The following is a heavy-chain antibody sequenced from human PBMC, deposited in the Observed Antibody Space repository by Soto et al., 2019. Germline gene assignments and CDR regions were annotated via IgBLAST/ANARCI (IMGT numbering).Heavy chain of an antibody. V-gene: IGHV3-48*02. CDR3: ARGEKVVPAALYYYYGMDV. J-gene: IGHJ6*02. CDR2: ISSSSSTI. D-gene: IGHD2-2*01. CDR1: GFTFSGYS. Sequence: GSLRLSCAASGFTFSGYSMNWVRQAPGKGLEWVSYISSSSSTIYYADSAKGRFTISRDNAKNSLYLQMNSLRDEDTAVYYCARGEKVVPAALYYYYGMDVWGQGTTVTVSS.